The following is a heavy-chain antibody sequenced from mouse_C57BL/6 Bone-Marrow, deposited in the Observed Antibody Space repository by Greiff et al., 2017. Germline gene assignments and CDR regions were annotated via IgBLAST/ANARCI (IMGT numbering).Heavy chain of an antibody. V-gene: IGHV1-19*01. CDR1: GYTFTDYY. CDR2: INPYNGGT. D-gene: IGHD3-2*02. CDR3: ASQLRPFAY. Sequence: EVQLQQSGPVLVKPGASVTMSCKASGYTFTDYYMNWVKQSHGKSLEWIGVINPYNGGTSYNQKFKGKATLTVDKSSSTAYMELNSLTSEDSAVYYCASQLRPFAYWGQGTLVTVSA. J-gene: IGHJ3*01.